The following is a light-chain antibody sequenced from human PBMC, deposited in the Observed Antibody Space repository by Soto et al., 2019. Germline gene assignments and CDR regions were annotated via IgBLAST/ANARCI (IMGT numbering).Light chain of an antibody. CDR2: EVS. CDR1: SSDVGGSNY. J-gene: IGLJ2*01. V-gene: IGLV2-8*01. Sequence: QSALTQPPSASGSPGQSVISSCTGTSSDVGGSNYASWYQQHAGKAPKLMIYEVSKRPSGVPARFSGSNSGNPASLAVSGLQAEDEADYFCSSHEVGKHVVLGGATQLTV. CDR3: SSHEVGKHVV.